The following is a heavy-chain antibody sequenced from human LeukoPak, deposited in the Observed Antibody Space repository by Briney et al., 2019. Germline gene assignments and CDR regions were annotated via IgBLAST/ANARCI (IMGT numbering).Heavy chain of an antibody. CDR3: VGYCSGGSCYPLWFDP. CDR1: GGTFISYA. CDR2: IIPIFGTA. V-gene: IGHV1-69*13. D-gene: IGHD2-15*01. J-gene: IGHJ5*02. Sequence: ASVKVSCKASGGTFISYAISWVRQAPGQGLEWMGGIIPIFGTANYAQKFQGRVTITADESTSTAYMELSSLRSEDTAVYYCVGYCSGGSCYPLWFDPWGQGTLVTVSS.